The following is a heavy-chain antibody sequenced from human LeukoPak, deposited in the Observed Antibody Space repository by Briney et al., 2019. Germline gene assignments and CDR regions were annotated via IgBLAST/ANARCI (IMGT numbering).Heavy chain of an antibody. J-gene: IGHJ4*02. CDR1: GGSISSGSYY. V-gene: IGHV4-39*01. CDR3: ARDGVGRGGY. D-gene: IGHD1-26*01. CDR2: IYYSGST. Sequence: SETLSLTCTVSGGSISSGSYYWGWIRQPPGKGLEWIGSIYYSGSTYYNPSLKSRVTISVDTSKNQFSLKLSSVTAADTAVYYCARDGVGRGGYWGQGTLVTVSS.